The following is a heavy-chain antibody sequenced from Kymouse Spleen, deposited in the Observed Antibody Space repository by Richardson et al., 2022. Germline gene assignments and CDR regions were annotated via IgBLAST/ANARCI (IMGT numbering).Heavy chain of an antibody. CDR3: ARGRDSSGCGMDV. CDR2: INHSGST. J-gene: IGHJ6*02. D-gene: IGHD6-19*01. Sequence: QVQLQQWGAGLLKPSETLSLTCAVYGGSFSGYYWSWIRQPPGKGLEWIGEINHSGSTNYNPSLKSRVTISVDTSKNQFSLKLSSVTAADTAVYYCARGRDSSGCGMDVWGQGTTVTVSS. CDR1: GGSFSGYY. V-gene: IGHV4-34*01.